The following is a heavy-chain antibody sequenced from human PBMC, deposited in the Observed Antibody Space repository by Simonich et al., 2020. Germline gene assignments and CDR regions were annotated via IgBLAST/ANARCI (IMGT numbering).Heavy chain of an antibody. V-gene: IGHV1-2*06. D-gene: IGHD3-22*01. Sequence: QVQLVQSGAEVKKPGASVKVSCKASGYTFTGHYMNWERQAPGQGLEWMGRVKPNSGGTNDAQKFQGRVTMARDTSISTAYMELSRLISDDTAVYYCARYWYYYDSSGYYSDAFDIWGQGTMVTVSS. CDR3: ARYWYYYDSSGYYSDAFDI. J-gene: IGHJ3*02. CDR2: VKPNSGGT. CDR1: GYTFTGHY.